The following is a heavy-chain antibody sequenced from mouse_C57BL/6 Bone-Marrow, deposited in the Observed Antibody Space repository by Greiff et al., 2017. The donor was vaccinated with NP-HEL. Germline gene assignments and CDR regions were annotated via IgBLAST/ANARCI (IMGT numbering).Heavy chain of an antibody. CDR1: GYTFTSYW. CDR3: AREQYGYYLYFDV. Sequence: QVQLQQPGAELVMPGASVKLSCKASGYTFTSYWMHWVKQRPGQGLEWIGEIDPSDSYTNYNQKFKGKSTLTVDKSSSTAYMQLSSLTSEYSAVYYCAREQYGYYLYFDVWGTVTTVTVSS. J-gene: IGHJ1*03. D-gene: IGHD2-10*02. CDR2: IDPSDSYT. V-gene: IGHV1-69*01.